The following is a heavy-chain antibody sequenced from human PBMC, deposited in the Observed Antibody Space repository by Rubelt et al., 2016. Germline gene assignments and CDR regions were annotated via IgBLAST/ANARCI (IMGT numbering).Heavy chain of an antibody. CDR3: ATDAGPVDWLPYYFDY. V-gene: IGHV3-30*04. CDR1: GFTFSDYV. Sequence: VQLVESGGGLVQPGRSLRLSCAASGFTFSDYVMDWVRQAPGKGLEWVAVISSDGRNKYYADSVKGRFTISRDNSKNTRMLQMNVPRAEDTALYYWATDAGPVDWLPYYFDYWGQGTLVTVSS. J-gene: IGHJ4*02. D-gene: IGHD3-9*01. CDR2: ISSDGRNK.